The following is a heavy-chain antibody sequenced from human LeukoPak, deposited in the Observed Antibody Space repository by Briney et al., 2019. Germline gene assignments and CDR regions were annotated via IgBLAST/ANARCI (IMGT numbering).Heavy chain of an antibody. V-gene: IGHV3-43*01. J-gene: IGHJ4*02. CDR1: GFIFDDSL. Sequence: GGSLRLSCVASGFIFDDSLMHWVRQAPGKGQEWISLISRDGSTPYYADSVKGRFTISRDNSKNSLFLQMNSLTPEDTAVYYCARDIRGNYFDSWGQGTLVTVSS. CDR3: ARDIRGNYFDS. CDR2: ISRDGSTP. D-gene: IGHD3-16*01.